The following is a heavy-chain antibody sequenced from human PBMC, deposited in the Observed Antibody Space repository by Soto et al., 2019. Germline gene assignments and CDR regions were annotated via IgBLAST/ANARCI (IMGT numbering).Heavy chain of an antibody. Sequence: QVQLVQSGAEVKKPGSSVKVSCKASGGTFSSYAISWVRQAPGQGLEWMGGIIPIFGTANYAQKFQGRVTITADESTSTAYMELSGLRSEDTAVYYCARSLAMVRGVINWFDPWGQGTLVTVSS. CDR2: IIPIFGTA. J-gene: IGHJ5*02. CDR1: GGTFSSYA. V-gene: IGHV1-69*01. D-gene: IGHD3-10*01. CDR3: ARSLAMVRGVINWFDP.